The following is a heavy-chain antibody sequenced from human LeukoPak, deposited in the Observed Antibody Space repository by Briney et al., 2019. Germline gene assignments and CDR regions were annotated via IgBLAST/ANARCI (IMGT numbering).Heavy chain of an antibody. CDR2: FDPEDGET. V-gene: IGHV1-24*01. Sequence: ASVQVSCEVSGYTLTELSMHWVRQAPGKGLEWMGGFDPEDGETIYAQKFQGRVTMTEDASTDTAYMELSSLRSEDTAVYYCATFIRASSGWYAYFQHWGQGTLVTVSS. J-gene: IGHJ1*01. CDR3: ATFIRASSGWYAYFQH. CDR1: GYTLTELS. D-gene: IGHD6-19*01.